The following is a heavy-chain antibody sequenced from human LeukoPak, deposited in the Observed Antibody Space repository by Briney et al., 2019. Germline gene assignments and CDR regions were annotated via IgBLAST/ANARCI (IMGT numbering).Heavy chain of an antibody. CDR2: MNPNSGNT. Sequence: ASVKVSCKASGYTFTSYDINWARQATGQGLEWMGWMNPNSGNTGYAQKFQGRVTMTRNTSISTAYMELSSLRSEDTAVYYCARALDYGDYEVRDWFDPWGQGTLVTVSS. D-gene: IGHD4-17*01. J-gene: IGHJ5*02. V-gene: IGHV1-8*01. CDR1: GYTFTSYD. CDR3: ARALDYGDYEVRDWFDP.